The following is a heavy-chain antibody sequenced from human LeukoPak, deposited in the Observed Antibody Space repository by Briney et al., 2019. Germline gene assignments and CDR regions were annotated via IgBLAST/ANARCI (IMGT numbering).Heavy chain of an antibody. CDR3: ARERWRSFDI. CDR1: GFTFSSYA. J-gene: IGHJ3*02. Sequence: GGSLRLSCAASGFTFSSYAMHWVRQAPGKGLEWVAVISYDGNNKYYADSVKGRFTISRDNSKNTLYLQMNSLRAEDTAVYYCARERWRSFDIWGQGTMVTVSS. CDR2: ISYDGNNK. V-gene: IGHV3-30-3*01. D-gene: IGHD4-23*01.